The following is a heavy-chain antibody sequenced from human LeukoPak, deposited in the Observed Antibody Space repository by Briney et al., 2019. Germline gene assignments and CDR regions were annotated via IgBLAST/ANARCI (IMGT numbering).Heavy chain of an antibody. CDR1: GFTFSSYV. D-gene: IGHD2-2*01. CDR2: ISSNGGTT. Sequence: GGSLRLSCAASGFTFSSYVMHWVRQASGKGLEYVSGISSNGGTTYYANSVKDKFTISRDNSKNTLYLQMGSLRAEDMAVYYCARGGNDVVVAAARSGLGYWGQGTLVTVSS. V-gene: IGHV3-64*01. J-gene: IGHJ4*02. CDR3: ARGGNDVVVAAARSGLGY.